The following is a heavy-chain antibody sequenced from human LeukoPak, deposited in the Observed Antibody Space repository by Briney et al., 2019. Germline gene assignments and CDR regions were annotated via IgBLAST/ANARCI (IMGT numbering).Heavy chain of an antibody. V-gene: IGHV1-69*13. D-gene: IGHD4-11*01. CDR2: IIPIFGTP. CDR3: ARDSAYSNYGGY. CDR1: GGTFSSYA. J-gene: IGHJ4*02. Sequence: ASVKVSCKASGGTFSSYAISWERQAPGQGLEWMGGIIPIFGTPNYAQKFQGRVTITADESTSTAYMELSSLRSEDTAVYYCARDSAYSNYGGYWGQGTLVTVSS.